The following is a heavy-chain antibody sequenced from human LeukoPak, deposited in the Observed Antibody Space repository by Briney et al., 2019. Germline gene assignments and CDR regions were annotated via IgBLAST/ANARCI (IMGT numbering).Heavy chain of an antibody. CDR2: ISGGSTTI. J-gene: IGHJ2*01. Sequence: PGGSLRLSCAASGFSFSIHSMNWVRQAPGKGLEWVSYISGGSTTIYYADSLKGRFTISRDDAKNSLYLQMNSLRAEDTAVYYCARARLGWYFDLWGRGTLVTVSS. D-gene: IGHD3-16*01. V-gene: IGHV3-48*04. CDR3: ARARLGWYFDL. CDR1: GFSFSIHS.